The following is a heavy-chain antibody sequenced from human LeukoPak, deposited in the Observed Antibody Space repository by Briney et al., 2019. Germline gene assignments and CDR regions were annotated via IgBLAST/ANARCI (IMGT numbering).Heavy chain of an antibody. CDR1: GGSISSSTYY. Sequence: PSETLSLTCTVSGGSISSSTYYWGWIRQPPGKGLEWIGSIYSSGSTYYNPSLNSRVTISVDTSKNQFSLKLSSVTAADTAVYYCARHPLSGYRPFDYWGQGTLVTVSS. V-gene: IGHV4-39*01. D-gene: IGHD5-12*01. CDR2: IYSSGST. J-gene: IGHJ4*02. CDR3: ARHPLSGYRPFDY.